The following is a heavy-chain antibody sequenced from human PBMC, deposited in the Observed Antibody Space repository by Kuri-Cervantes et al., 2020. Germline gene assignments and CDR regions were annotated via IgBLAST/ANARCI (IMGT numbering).Heavy chain of an antibody. V-gene: IGHV4-39*01. J-gene: IGHJ6*03. Sequence: SETLSLTCSVSGGSITSTHYFWVWIRQPPGKGLEWIGNIHYTGTSHFNPSLKSRATMSVDTAENQFSLKLSSLTAADTAVYYCARGRNFWNSFYLPYMDVWGKGTTVTVSS. D-gene: IGHD3-3*01. CDR3: ARGRNFWNSFYLPYMDV. CDR1: GGSITSTHYF. CDR2: IHYTGTS.